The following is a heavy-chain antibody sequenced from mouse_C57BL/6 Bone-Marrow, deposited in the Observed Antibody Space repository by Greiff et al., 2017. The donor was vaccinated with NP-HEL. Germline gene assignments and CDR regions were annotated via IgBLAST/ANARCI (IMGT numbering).Heavy chain of an antibody. CDR2: ISSGGDYI. Sequence: EVKLVESGEGLVKPGGSLKLSCAASGFTFSSYAMSWVRQTPEKRLEWVAYISSGGDYIYYADTVKGRFTISSDNARNTLYLQMISMKSEDTAMYYCTRDNHYYGSSLYAMDYWGQGTSVTVSS. CDR1: GFTFSSYA. D-gene: IGHD1-1*01. V-gene: IGHV5-9-1*02. J-gene: IGHJ4*01. CDR3: TRDNHYYGSSLYAMDY.